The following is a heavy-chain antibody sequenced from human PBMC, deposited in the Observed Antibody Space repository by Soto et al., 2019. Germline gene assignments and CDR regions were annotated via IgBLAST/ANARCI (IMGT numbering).Heavy chain of an antibody. CDR1: GFTVSSNY. CDR2: IYNGGGP. CDR3: ARGYDFWSGYYYPYGMDV. D-gene: IGHD3-3*01. Sequence: GGSLRLSCEVSGFTVSSNYMTWVRQAPGKGLEWVSVIYNGGGPYYADSVEGRFTISRDDSKNTLYLQMNSLRAEDTAVYYCARGYDFWSGYYYPYGMDVWGQGTTVTVSS. V-gene: IGHV3-66*01. J-gene: IGHJ6*02.